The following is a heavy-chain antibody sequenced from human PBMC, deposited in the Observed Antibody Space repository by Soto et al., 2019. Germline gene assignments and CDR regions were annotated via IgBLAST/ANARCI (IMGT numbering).Heavy chain of an antibody. CDR3: ARYYDILTGYPFDY. CDR2: ISGSGGST. Sequence: GGSLRLSCAASGFTFSSYAMSWVRQAPGKGLEWVSAISGSGGSTYYADSVKGRFTISRDNSKNTLYLQMNSLRAEDTAVYYCARYYDILTGYPFDYWGQGTLVTVSS. D-gene: IGHD3-9*01. J-gene: IGHJ4*02. V-gene: IGHV3-23*01. CDR1: GFTFSSYA.